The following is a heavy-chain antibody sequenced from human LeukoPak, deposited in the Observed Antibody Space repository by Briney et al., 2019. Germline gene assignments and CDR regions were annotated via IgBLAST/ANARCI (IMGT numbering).Heavy chain of an antibody. V-gene: IGHV1-2*02. D-gene: IGHD2-2*01. Sequence: ASVKVSCTASGYTFTGYYMHWVRQAPGQGLEWMGWINPNSGGTNYAQKFQGRVTMTRDTSISTAYMELSRLRSDDTAVYYCARGGHCSSTSCYGDFDYWGQGTLVTVSS. J-gene: IGHJ4*02. CDR3: ARGGHCSSTSCYGDFDY. CDR2: INPNSGGT. CDR1: GYTFTGYY.